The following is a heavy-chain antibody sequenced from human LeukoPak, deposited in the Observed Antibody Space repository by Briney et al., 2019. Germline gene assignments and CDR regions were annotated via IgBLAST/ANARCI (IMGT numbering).Heavy chain of an antibody. CDR3: VPGRGMWA. CDR1: GFTFSNYG. D-gene: IGHD1-26*01. V-gene: IGHV3-7*05. CDR2: IKEDGSEK. Sequence: GGSLRLSCAASGFTFSNYGMNWVRQAPGKGLEWVANIKEDGSEKYYVDSVKGRFTISRDNAKNSLYLQMSSLRGEDTAVYYCVPGRGMWAWGQGTLVTVSS. J-gene: IGHJ5*02.